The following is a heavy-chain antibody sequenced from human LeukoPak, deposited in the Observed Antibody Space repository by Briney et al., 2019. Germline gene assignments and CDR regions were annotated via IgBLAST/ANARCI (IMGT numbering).Heavy chain of an antibody. J-gene: IGHJ6*02. V-gene: IGHV5-51*01. CDR3: ARRKDGVDV. CDR2: IYPGDSGT. Sequence: GESLKISCKGSGYSFTSYWIAWVRQMPGKGLEWMGIIYPGDSGTRYSPSFKGLLTISADKSISTAYLQWSSLKASDTATYYCARRKDGVDVWGQGTTVTVSS. CDR1: GYSFTSYW.